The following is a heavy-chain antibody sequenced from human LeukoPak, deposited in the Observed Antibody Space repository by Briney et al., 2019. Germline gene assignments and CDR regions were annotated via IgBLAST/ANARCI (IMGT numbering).Heavy chain of an antibody. CDR1: GFTFTSSA. Sequence: SVKVSCKASGFTFTSSAVQWVQQARGQRLEWIGWIVVGSGNTNYAQKFQERVTITRDMSTSTAYMELSSLRSEDTAVYYCAADQGCSSTSCYTRWGDYYYYYYMDVWGKGTTVTVSS. J-gene: IGHJ6*03. CDR3: AADQGCSSTSCYTRWGDYYYYYYMDV. CDR2: IVVGSGNT. V-gene: IGHV1-58*01. D-gene: IGHD2-2*02.